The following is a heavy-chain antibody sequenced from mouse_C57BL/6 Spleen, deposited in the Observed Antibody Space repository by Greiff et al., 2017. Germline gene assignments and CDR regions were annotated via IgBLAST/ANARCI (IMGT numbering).Heavy chain of an antibody. V-gene: IGHV5-17*01. CDR3: ARAPTDYDGYFDY. Sequence: EVKVVESGGGLVKPGGSLKLSCAASGFTFSDYGMHWVRQAPEKGLEWVAYISSGSSTIYYADTVKGRFTISRDNAKNTLFLQMTSLRSEDTAMYYCARAPTDYDGYFDYWGQGTTLTVSS. J-gene: IGHJ2*01. CDR2: ISSGSSTI. D-gene: IGHD2-4*01. CDR1: GFTFSDYG.